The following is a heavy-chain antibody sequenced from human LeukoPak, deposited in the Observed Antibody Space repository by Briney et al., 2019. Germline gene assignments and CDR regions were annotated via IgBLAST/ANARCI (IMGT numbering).Heavy chain of an antibody. Sequence: GGSLRLSCAASGFTFRSYGMHWVRQAPGEGLEWVAVIWYDGSNKNYADSVKGRFTISRENSKNTLYLQMNSLRAEDTAVYYCARDRAAAMEYYYMDVWGKGTTVTVSS. CDR1: GFTFRSYG. J-gene: IGHJ6*03. CDR2: IWYDGSNK. D-gene: IGHD2-2*01. V-gene: IGHV3-33*01. CDR3: ARDRAAAMEYYYMDV.